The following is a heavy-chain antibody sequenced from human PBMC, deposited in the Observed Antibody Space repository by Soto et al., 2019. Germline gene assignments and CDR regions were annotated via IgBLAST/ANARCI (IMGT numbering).Heavy chain of an antibody. CDR3: TRATVAGTTGLDS. Sequence: QPGGSLRLSCAASGFDVGAFAVNWLSQAPGKGLEWVAGISVSDVFIYYAGSVRGRFSISRDASENILYLQMNSLRVDDTALYYCTRATVAGTTGLDSWGPGTLVTVSS. CDR1: GFDVGAFA. J-gene: IGHJ4*02. D-gene: IGHD1-1*01. V-gene: IGHV3-23*01. CDR2: ISVSDVFI.